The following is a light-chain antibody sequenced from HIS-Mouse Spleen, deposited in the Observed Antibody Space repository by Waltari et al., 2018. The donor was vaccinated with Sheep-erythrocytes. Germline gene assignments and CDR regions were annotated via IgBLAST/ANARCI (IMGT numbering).Light chain of an antibody. CDR2: EGS. J-gene: IGLJ3*02. Sequence: QSALTQPASVSGSPGQSITISCTGTSSDVGRYNLVSWYQQHPGKAPKLMIYEGSKRPSGVSNRFSGSKSGTSASLAISGLQSEDEADYYCAAWDDSLNGWVFGGGTKLTVL. CDR1: SSDVGRYNL. V-gene: IGLV2-14*02. CDR3: AAWDDSLNGWV.